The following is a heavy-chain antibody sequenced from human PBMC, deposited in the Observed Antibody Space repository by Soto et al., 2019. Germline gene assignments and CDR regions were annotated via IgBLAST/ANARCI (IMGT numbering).Heavy chain of an antibody. J-gene: IGHJ6*02. CDR2: IYYSGST. CDR1: GGSISSGGYY. CDR3: ARSVRRNSGSYRDYYGMDV. Sequence: SETLSLTCTVSGGSISSGGYYWSWIRQHPGKGLEWIGYIYYSGSTYYNPSLKSRVTISVDASKNQFSLKLSSVTAADTAVYYCARSVRRNSGSYRDYYGMDVWGQGTTVTVSS. V-gene: IGHV4-31*03. D-gene: IGHD1-26*01.